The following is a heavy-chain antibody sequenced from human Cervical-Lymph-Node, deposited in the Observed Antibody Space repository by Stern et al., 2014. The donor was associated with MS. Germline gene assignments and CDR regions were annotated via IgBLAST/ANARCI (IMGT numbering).Heavy chain of an antibody. V-gene: IGHV3-30*03. CDR2: ISYDGSDK. J-gene: IGHJ4*02. D-gene: IGHD2-2*02. CDR3: ASAAALSCRSPSCYKAFEY. CDR1: GFTFSLSG. Sequence: VQLGESGGGVAQPGGSLRLSCAASGFTFSLSGMHWVRQAPVQGLEWVGVISYDGSDKYYADAVKGRFTISRDNSKNTVYLQMNSLRAEDAAVYYCASAAALSCRSPSCYKAFEYWGQGILVTVSS.